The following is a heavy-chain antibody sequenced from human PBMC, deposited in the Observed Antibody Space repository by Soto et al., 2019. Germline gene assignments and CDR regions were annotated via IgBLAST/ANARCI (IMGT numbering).Heavy chain of an antibody. CDR2: IYYSGST. V-gene: IGHV4-59*01. Sequence: SETLSLTCTVSGGSISSYYWSWILQPPWKGLEWIGYIYYSGSTNYNPSLKSRVTISVDTSKNQFSLKLSSVTAADTAVYYCARVSPTIVVVPAAYYFDYWGQGTLVTVSS. D-gene: IGHD2-2*01. CDR3: ARVSPTIVVVPAAYYFDY. CDR1: GGSISSYY. J-gene: IGHJ4*02.